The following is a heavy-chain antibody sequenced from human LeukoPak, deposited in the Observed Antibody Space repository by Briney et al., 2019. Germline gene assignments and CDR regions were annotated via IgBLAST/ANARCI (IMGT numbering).Heavy chain of an antibody. CDR2: IRYDETNE. D-gene: IGHD5-24*01. Sequence: GGSLRLSCAASGFNFNTYGMYWVRQAPGKGLEWVAFIRYDETNEYYADSVKGRSTISRDNSKNTLYLQMNSLRTEDTAVYYCAKDSRAALDGPYYMDVWGKGTTVTISS. V-gene: IGHV3-30*02. CDR3: AKDSRAALDGPYYMDV. CDR1: GFNFNTYG. J-gene: IGHJ6*03.